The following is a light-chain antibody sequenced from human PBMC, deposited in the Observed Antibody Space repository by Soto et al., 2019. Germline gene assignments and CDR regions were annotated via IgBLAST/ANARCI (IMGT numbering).Light chain of an antibody. CDR2: EVT. J-gene: IGLJ3*02. Sequence: QSALTQPASVSGSPGQAITISCTGTSSDVGYYNYVSWHQQHPGKAPKLMIYEVTNRPSGVSNRFSGSKSGNTASLTISGLQAEDEADYYCSSYTPSTTWVFGGGTKLTVL. V-gene: IGLV2-14*01. CDR1: SSDVGYYNY. CDR3: SSYTPSTTWV.